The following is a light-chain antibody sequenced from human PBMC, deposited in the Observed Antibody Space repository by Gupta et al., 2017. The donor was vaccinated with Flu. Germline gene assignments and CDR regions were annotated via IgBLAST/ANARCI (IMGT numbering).Light chain of an antibody. CDR3: QAWDTSTYYV. J-gene: IGLJ1*01. CDR1: NLGDKY. Sequence: SYDLTQPPSVSVSPSQTASITCPGDNLGDKYVCWYQQKPGQSPVLVIYQDNKRPSGIPERFSGSNSGNTATLTISGTQAMDEADYYCQAWDTSTYYVFGTGTKVTVL. V-gene: IGLV3-1*01. CDR2: QDN.